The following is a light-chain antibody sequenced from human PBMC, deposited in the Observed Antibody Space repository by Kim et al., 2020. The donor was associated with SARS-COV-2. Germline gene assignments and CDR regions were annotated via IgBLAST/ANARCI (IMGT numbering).Light chain of an antibody. J-gene: IGLJ3*02. CDR3: QVWDTNTVV. CDR2: RDS. V-gene: IGLV3-1*01. CDR1: KLGEKY. Sequence: SYELTQPPSLSMSAGQTANITCSGDKLGEKYVAWYQQKAGQSPVLVIYRDSKRPSGIPERFSGSNSGNTATLTISGTQAMDEADFYCQVWDTNTVVFGRGTKLTVL.